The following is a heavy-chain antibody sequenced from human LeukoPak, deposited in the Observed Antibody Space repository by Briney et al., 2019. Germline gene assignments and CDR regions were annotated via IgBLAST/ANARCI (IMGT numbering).Heavy chain of an antibody. CDR1: GYSISSGYY. CDR3: ALIGDIVVVPAAIRHDY. J-gene: IGHJ4*02. Sequence: PSETLSLTCAVSGYSISSGYYWGWIRQPPGKGLEWIGSNYHSGSTYYNPSLKSRVTISVDTSKNQFSLKLSSVTAADTAEYYCALIGDIVVVPAAIRHDYWGQGTLVSVSS. CDR2: NYHSGST. V-gene: IGHV4-38-2*01. D-gene: IGHD2-2*02.